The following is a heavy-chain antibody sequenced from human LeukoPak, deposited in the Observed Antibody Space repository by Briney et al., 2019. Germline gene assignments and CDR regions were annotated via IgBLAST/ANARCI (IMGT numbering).Heavy chain of an antibody. CDR2: MNPNSGNT. CDR3: ARGGSYGGNSVGPFDP. J-gene: IGHJ5*02. Sequence: ASVKVSCKASGYTFTSYDINWVRQATGQGLEWMGWMNPNSGNTGYAQKFQGRVTMTRNTSISTAYMELSSLRSEDTAVYYCARGGSYGGNSVGPFDPWGQGTLVTVSS. D-gene: IGHD4-23*01. V-gene: IGHV1-8*01. CDR1: GYTFTSYD.